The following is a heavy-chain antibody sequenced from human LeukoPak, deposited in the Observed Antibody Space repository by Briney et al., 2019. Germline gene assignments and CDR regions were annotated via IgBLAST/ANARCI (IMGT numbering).Heavy chain of an antibody. Sequence: ASVKVSCKASGGTFSSYAISWVRQAPGQGLEWMGRIIPILGIANYAQKFQGGVTITADKSTSTAYMELSSLRSEDTAVYYCATSAGIAVAGTWNWFDPWGQGTLVTVSS. CDR3: ATSAGIAVAGTWNWFDP. J-gene: IGHJ5*02. CDR1: GGTFSSYA. D-gene: IGHD6-19*01. V-gene: IGHV1-69*04. CDR2: IIPILGIA.